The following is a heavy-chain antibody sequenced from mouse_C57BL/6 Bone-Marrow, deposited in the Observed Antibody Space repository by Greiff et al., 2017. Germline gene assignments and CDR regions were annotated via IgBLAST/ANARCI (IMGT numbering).Heavy chain of an antibody. J-gene: IGHJ3*01. D-gene: IGHD3-2*02. CDR1: GYSITSGYY. CDR3: AVRHLRLRMFAY. Sequence: EVQLQESGPGLVKPSQSLSLTCSVTGYSITSGYYWNWIRQFPGNKLEWMGYISYDGSNNYNPSLKNRISITRDTSKNQFFLKLNSVTTEDTATYYCAVRHLRLRMFAYWGQGTLVTVSA. CDR2: ISYDGSN. V-gene: IGHV3-6*01.